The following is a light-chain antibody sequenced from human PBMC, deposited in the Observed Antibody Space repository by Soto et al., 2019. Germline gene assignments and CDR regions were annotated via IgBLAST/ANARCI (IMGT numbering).Light chain of an antibody. J-gene: IGKJ1*01. V-gene: IGKV1-27*01. CDR3: QKYNSAPWT. CDR1: QGISTY. Sequence: DIQMTQSPSSLSASVGDRVTITCRASQGISTYLAWYQQKPGKVPKLLIYAASTLQSGVPSRFSGSGSGTEFTLTISSLQPEDVATYYCQKYNSAPWTFGQRTKVEIK. CDR2: AAS.